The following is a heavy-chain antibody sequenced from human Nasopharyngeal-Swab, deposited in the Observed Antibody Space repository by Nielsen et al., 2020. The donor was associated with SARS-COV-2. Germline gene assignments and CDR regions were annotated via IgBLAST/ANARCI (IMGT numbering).Heavy chain of an antibody. J-gene: IGHJ6*02. D-gene: IGHD3-10*01. Sequence: GSLRLSCAVYGGSISSYYWSWIRQPPGKGLEWIGYIYYSGSTNYNPSLKSRVTISVDTSKNQFSLKLSSVTAADTAVYYCARWFPRYYYYGMDVWGQGTTVTVSS. CDR2: IYYSGST. V-gene: IGHV4-59*12. CDR3: ARWFPRYYYYGMDV. CDR1: GGSISSYY.